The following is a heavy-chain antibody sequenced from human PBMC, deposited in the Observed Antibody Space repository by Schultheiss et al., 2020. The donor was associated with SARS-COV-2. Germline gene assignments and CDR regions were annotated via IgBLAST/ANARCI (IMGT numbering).Heavy chain of an antibody. D-gene: IGHD4-17*01. CDR2: ISGSGGST. J-gene: IGHJ3*02. Sequence: GGSLRLSCAASGFTFSSYSMNWVRQAPGKGLEWVSAISGSGGSTYYADSVKGRFTISRDNSKNTLYLQMNSLRAEDTAVYYCANQGGGYGDYGDAFDIWGQGTMVTVSS. V-gene: IGHV3-23*01. CDR3: ANQGGGYGDYGDAFDI. CDR1: GFTFSSYS.